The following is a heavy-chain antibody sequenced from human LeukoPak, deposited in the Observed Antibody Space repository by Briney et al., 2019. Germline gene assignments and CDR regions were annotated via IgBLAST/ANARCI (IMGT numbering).Heavy chain of an antibody. D-gene: IGHD4/OR15-4a*01. CDR3: ARDTLGEGEDANYAVYYFDY. CDR1: GFTFNTYW. J-gene: IGHJ4*02. V-gene: IGHV3-7*01. CDR2: IKQDGSEK. Sequence: GGSLRLSCAASGFTFNTYWMTWVRQAPGKGLEWVANIKQDGSEKYYVDSVEGRFTISRDNAKNSLDLQMNSLRADDTAFYYCARDTLGEGEDANYAVYYFDYWGQGTVVTVSS.